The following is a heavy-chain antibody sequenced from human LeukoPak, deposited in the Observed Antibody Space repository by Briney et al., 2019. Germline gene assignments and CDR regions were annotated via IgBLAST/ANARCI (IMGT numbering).Heavy chain of an antibody. CDR3: APVLTGYYRGGFDY. CDR2: ISSSSSYI. Sequence: GGSLRLSCAASGFTFSSYSMNWVRQAPGKGLEWVSSISSSSSYIYYADSVRGRFTISRDNAKNSLYLQMNSLRAEDTAVYYCAPVLTGYYRGGFDYWGQGTLVTVSS. V-gene: IGHV3-21*01. J-gene: IGHJ4*02. D-gene: IGHD3-9*01. CDR1: GFTFSSYS.